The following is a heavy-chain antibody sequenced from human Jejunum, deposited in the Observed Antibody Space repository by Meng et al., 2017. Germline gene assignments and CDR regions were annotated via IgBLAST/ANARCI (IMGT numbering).Heavy chain of an antibody. V-gene: IGHV4-39*01. CDR2: ISYSGST. J-gene: IGHJ4*02. CDR1: GGSISGSYDY. D-gene: IGHD3-10*01. Sequence: QLQLQESGAGLVKASETLSLTCTVSGGSISGSYDYWVWSRLPPGKGLDWTGTISYSGSTYYNPSLTSRVTISMDTSKNQFSLKLSSVTAADTAVYYCARHFSGSGTWFFDSWGQGALVTVFS. CDR3: ARHFSGSGTWFFDS.